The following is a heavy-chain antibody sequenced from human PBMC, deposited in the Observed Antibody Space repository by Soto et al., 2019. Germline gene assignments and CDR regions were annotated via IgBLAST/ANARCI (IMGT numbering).Heavy chain of an antibody. CDR1: GGSISSYY. D-gene: IGHD3-3*01. CDR3: ARFIDFWSGHDLYYSDY. CDR2: IYYSGST. Sequence: PSETLSLTCTVSGGSISSYYWSWIRQPPGKGLEWIGYIYYSGSTNYNPSLKSRVTISVDTSKNQFSLKLSSVTAADTAVYYCARFIDFWSGHDLYYSDYWGKGTLVTVSS. V-gene: IGHV4-59*01. J-gene: IGHJ4*02.